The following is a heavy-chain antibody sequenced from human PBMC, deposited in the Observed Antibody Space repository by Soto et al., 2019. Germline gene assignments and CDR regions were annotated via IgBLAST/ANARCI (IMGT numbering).Heavy chain of an antibody. J-gene: IGHJ5*02. D-gene: IGHD1-1*01. CDR3: ARGGPETTRYNWFDP. Sequence: EVQLVESGGGLVQPGGSLRLSCAASGFTFSRYWMSWVRQAPGKGLEWVANIKQDGNEKYYVESVKGRFTISRDNAKNSLYLQMNSLRADDTAVYFCARGGPETTRYNWFDPWGQGTPVTVSS. CDR1: GFTFSRYW. CDR2: IKQDGNEK. V-gene: IGHV3-7*05.